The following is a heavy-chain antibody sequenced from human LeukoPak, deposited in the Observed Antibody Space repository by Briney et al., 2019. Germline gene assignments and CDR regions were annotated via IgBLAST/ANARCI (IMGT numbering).Heavy chain of an antibody. Sequence: GGSLRLSCAASGLTFSSFVMTWVRQAPGKGLEWVSAIRGSGVITYYADSVKGRCTISRDNFKNTLYLEMNSLRAEDTAVYYCAKVLDTGDFRSGYFDTWGQGTLVTVSS. V-gene: IGHV3-23*01. CDR2: IRGSGVIT. D-gene: IGHD3-3*01. CDR3: AKVLDTGDFRSGYFDT. J-gene: IGHJ4*02. CDR1: GLTFSSFV.